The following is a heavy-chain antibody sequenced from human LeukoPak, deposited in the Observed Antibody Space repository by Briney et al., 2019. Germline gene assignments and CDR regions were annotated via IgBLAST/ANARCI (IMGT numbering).Heavy chain of an antibody. CDR1: GYTFTNYD. D-gene: IGHD2-2*02. CDR2: MSPNSSDT. J-gene: IGHJ6*03. CDR3: ARVGYCSSTSCYTGYYYYYYMDV. Sequence: GASVKVSCQASGYTFTNYDINWVRQATGQGLEWMGWMSPNSSDTASAQKFQGRVTFTSNSSIRTAYMELSSLRSEDTAVYYCARVGYCSSTSCYTGYYYYYYMDVWGKGTTVTVSS. V-gene: IGHV1-8*01.